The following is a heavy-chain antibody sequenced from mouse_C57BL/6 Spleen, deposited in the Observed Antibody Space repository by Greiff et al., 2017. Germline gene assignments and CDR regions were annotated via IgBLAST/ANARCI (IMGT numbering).Heavy chain of an antibody. CDR3: ARAPTVPYWYFDV. D-gene: IGHD1-1*01. CDR1: GFTFSSYA. Sequence: EVHLVESGGGLVKPGGSLKLSCAASGFTFSSYAMSWVRQTPEKRLEWVATISDGGSYTYYPDNVKGRFTISRDNAKNNLYLQMSHLKSEDTAMYYCARAPTVPYWYFDVWGTGTTVTVSS. CDR2: ISDGGSYT. V-gene: IGHV5-4*01. J-gene: IGHJ1*03.